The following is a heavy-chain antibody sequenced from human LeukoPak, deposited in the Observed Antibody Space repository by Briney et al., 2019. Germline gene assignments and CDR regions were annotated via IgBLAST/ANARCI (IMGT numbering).Heavy chain of an antibody. CDR2: ISSSGSTI. CDR3: VRERYQGETNWFDP. D-gene: IGHD1-14*01. V-gene: IGHV3-11*04. Sequence: GGSLRLSCAASGFTFSDYYMSWIRQAPGQGLEWVSYISSSGSTIYYADSVKGRFTISRDNAKTSLYLQMNSLRVEDTAVYYCVRERYQGETNWFDPWGQGTLVTVSS. J-gene: IGHJ5*02. CDR1: GFTFSDYY.